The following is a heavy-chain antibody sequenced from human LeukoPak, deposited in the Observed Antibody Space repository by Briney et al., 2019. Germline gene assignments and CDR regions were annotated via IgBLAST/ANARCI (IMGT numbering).Heavy chain of an antibody. Sequence: SETLSLTCTVSGASISSSYWWSWVRQPPGKGLEWNGEIHHSGSTYYNPSLKSRVTISVDTSKNQFSLKVTSVTAADTAVYYCARDRRAGQSGYWFDPWGQGTLVTVSS. CDR3: ARDRRAGQSGYWFDP. J-gene: IGHJ5*02. CDR1: GASISSSYW. CDR2: IHHSGST. D-gene: IGHD3-22*01. V-gene: IGHV4-4*02.